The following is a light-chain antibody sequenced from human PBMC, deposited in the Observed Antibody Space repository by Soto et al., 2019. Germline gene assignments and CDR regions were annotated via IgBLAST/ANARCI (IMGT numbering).Light chain of an antibody. Sequence: EIVLTQSPGTLSLSPGERATLSCRASQSVSSSQLAWYQQRPGQAPRLLVYGESTRATGIADRLSGSGSGTDFTLTISRLEPEDFAVYYCQKYGSSGVTCGPGTKVDIK. CDR3: QKYGSSGVT. V-gene: IGKV3-20*01. J-gene: IGKJ3*01. CDR1: QSVSSSQ. CDR2: GES.